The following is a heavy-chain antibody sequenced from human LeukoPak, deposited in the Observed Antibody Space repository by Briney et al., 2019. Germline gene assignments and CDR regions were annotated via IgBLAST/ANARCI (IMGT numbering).Heavy chain of an antibody. D-gene: IGHD2-2*01. J-gene: IGHJ5*02. V-gene: IGHV5-51*01. CDR3: ARQAVPAAIWFDP. CDR1: GYSFTSYW. CDR2: IYPGDSDT. Sequence: GESLKISCKGSGYSFTSYWIGWVRQMPGKGLEWVGIIYPGDSDTRYSPSFQGQVTISADKSISTAYLQWSSLKASDTAMYYCARQAVPAAIWFDPWGQGTLVTVSS.